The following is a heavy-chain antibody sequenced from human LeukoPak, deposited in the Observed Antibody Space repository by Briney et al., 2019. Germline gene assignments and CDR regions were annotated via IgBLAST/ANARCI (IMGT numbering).Heavy chain of an antibody. CDR3: ATLYGGSTDY. D-gene: IGHD5-12*01. J-gene: IGHJ4*02. Sequence: GGSLRLSCAVSGFTFSSCWLNWVRQAPGKGLVLVSRINPDGSSMSYADSVQGRFTISRDNAKNTLYLQMNSLRAEDTAVYYCATLYGGSTDYWGQGTLVTVSS. V-gene: IGHV3-74*01. CDR1: GFTFSSCW. CDR2: INPDGSSM.